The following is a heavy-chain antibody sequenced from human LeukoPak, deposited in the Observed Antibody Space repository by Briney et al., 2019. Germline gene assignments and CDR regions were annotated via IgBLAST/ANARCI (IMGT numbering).Heavy chain of an antibody. CDR3: ARAWIQLWFEGATVGLLDY. CDR2: IKQDGSEK. Sequence: PGGSLRLSCAASGFTFSSYWMSWVRQAPRKGLEWVANIKQDGSEKYYVDSVKGRFTISRDNATNSLCLQMNSLRAEDTAVYYCARAWIQLWFEGATVGLLDYWGQGTLVTVSS. CDR1: GFTFSSYW. D-gene: IGHD5-18*01. V-gene: IGHV3-7*01. J-gene: IGHJ4*02.